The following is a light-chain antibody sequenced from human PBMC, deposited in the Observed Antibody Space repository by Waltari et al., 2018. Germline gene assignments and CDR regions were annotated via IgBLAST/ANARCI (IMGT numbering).Light chain of an antibody. Sequence: DIQMTQSPSTLSASVGDRVTITCRASQSISSWLAWYQQKPGKAPKLLIYKSSSLESGVPSRFSGSGSGTEFTLTISSLQPDDFATYYCQQRSNWRITFGQGTRLEIK. CDR3: QQRSNWRIT. J-gene: IGKJ5*01. V-gene: IGKV1-5*03. CDR1: QSISSW. CDR2: KSS.